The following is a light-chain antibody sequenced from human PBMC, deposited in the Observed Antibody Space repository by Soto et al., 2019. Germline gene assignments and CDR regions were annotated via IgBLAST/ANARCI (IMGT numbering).Light chain of an antibody. CDR2: AAS. CDR3: QQSNSYPFT. J-gene: IGKJ3*01. CDR1: QGIDTY. V-gene: IGKV1-13*02. Sequence: AIQLTQSPSSLSASVGDSVTITCRASQGIDTYLAWYQQKPGKAPNLLIYAASSLQRGVPPRFSGSGSGTDFTLTISSLQPEDFATYYCQQSNSYPFTFGPGTKVDIK.